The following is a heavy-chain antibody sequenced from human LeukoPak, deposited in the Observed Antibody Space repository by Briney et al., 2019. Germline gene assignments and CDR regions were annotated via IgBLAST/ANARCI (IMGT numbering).Heavy chain of an antibody. CDR3: ARDVFAEYSTHHKFDP. V-gene: IGHV1-2*02. CDR2: INPNSGGT. CDR1: GYTFTGYY. Sequence: WASVKVSCRASGYTFTGYYMHWVRQAPGQGLEWMGWINPNSGGTNYAQKFQGRVTMTRDTSISTAYMEFSRLRSDDTAMYYCARDVFAEYSTHHKFDPWGQGTLVIVSS. D-gene: IGHD6-6*01. J-gene: IGHJ5*02.